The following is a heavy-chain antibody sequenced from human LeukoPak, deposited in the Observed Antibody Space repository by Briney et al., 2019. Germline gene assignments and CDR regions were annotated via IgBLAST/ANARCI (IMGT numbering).Heavy chain of an antibody. Sequence: GGSLRLSCAASGFTFSSYEMNWVRQAPGKGLEWVSYISSSGTTIYYADSVKGRFTISRDNAKNSLYLQMNSLRAEDTAVYYCARTGYTYGSYYFDYWGQGTLVTVSS. CDR1: GFTFSSYE. D-gene: IGHD5-18*01. CDR3: ARTGYTYGSYYFDY. V-gene: IGHV3-48*03. CDR2: ISSSGTTI. J-gene: IGHJ4*02.